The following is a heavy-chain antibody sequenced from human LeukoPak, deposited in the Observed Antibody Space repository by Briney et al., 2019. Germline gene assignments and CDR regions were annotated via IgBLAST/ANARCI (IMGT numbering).Heavy chain of an antibody. V-gene: IGHV3-33*06. D-gene: IGHD2-15*01. CDR2: IWYDGSNK. Sequence: GGSLRLSCTASGFTVSNAWMSWVRQAPGKGLEWVAVIWYDGSNKYYADSVKGRFTISRDNSKNTLYLQMNSLRAEDTALYYCAKDSRVVIAGTSVYWGQGTLVTVSS. CDR1: GFTVSNAW. J-gene: IGHJ4*02. CDR3: AKDSRVVIAGTSVY.